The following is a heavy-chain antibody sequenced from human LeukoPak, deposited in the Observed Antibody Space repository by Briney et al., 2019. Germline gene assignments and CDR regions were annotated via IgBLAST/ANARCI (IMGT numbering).Heavy chain of an antibody. CDR3: TKRALIAPRNADEY. J-gene: IGHJ4*02. V-gene: IGHV3-23*01. Sequence: GGSLRLSCAASGFTFRSYDMSWVGEAPGKGLEWVSTISGGGDTTYYADSVKGRFTISRDGSKNTLYLQMNSLRAEDTAVYYCTKRALIAPRNADEYWGQGTLVTVSS. D-gene: IGHD2/OR15-2a*01. CDR2: ISGGGDTT. CDR1: GFTFRSYD.